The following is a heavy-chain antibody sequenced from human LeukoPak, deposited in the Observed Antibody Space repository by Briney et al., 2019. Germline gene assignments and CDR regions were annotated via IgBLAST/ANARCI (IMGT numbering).Heavy chain of an antibody. D-gene: IGHD1-1*01. J-gene: IGHJ3*02. Sequence: SQTLSLTCTVSGGSISSVSYYWSWIREPAGKGLEWIGHIYTSGSTEYNPSLKSRVTVSVDTSKNQFSLKLTSVTAADTAVYYCAAFLLQRINVFDIWGQGTMVTVSS. CDR2: IYTSGST. V-gene: IGHV4-61*09. CDR3: AAFLLQRINVFDI. CDR1: GGSISSVSYY.